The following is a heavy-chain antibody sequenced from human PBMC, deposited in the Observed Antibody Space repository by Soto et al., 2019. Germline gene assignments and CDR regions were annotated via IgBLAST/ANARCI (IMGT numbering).Heavy chain of an antibody. CDR3: ARARRSSGRIDTSDI. V-gene: IGHV4-59*01. J-gene: IGHJ3*02. CDR1: GGYIGTYY. CDR2: IDYSGST. Sequence: PSETLSRTGTDSGGYIGTYYWPWFQQPLGKGLEWSGYIDYSGSTNYNPSLKSLVTISVDTSKNHCSLKLRYVTAADTAVYYCARARRSSGRIDTSDIWGQGTMVTVSS. D-gene: IGHD1-26*01.